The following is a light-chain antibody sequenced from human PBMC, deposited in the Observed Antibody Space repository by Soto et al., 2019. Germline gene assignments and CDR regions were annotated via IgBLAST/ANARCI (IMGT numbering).Light chain of an antibody. CDR3: SSYTSSSTYV. CDR2: DLS. CDR1: SSDVGGYNY. J-gene: IGLJ1*01. V-gene: IGLV2-14*01. Sequence: QSALTQPASVSGSPGQSITISCTGTSSDVGGYNYVSWYQQLPGKAPKLMIYDLSNRPSGVSNRFSGSKSGNTASLTISGLQAEDEADYYCSSYTSSSTYVFGTGNKVTVL.